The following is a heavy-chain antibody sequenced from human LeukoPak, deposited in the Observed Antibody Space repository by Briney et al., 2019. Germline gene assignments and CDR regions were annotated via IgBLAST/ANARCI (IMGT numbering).Heavy chain of an antibody. CDR3: AKSYADSGDYYYDSRGYSHDAFDI. CDR2: ISGSGGST. V-gene: IGHV3-23*01. D-gene: IGHD3-22*01. CDR1: GFTFSSYA. J-gene: IGHJ3*02. Sequence: GGSLRLSCAASGFTFSSYAMSWVRQAPGKGLEWVSAISGSGGSTYYADSVKGRFTISRDNSKNTLYLQMNSLRAEDTAVYYCAKSYADSGDYYYDSRGYSHDAFDIWGQGTMVTVSS.